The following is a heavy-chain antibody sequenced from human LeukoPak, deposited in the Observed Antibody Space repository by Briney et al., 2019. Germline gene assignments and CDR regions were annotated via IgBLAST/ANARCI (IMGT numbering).Heavy chain of an antibody. J-gene: IGHJ4*02. CDR1: GFTFGDYA. V-gene: IGHV3-23*01. CDR2: ISGSGAST. CDR3: AKGSRGYTNYYFDY. D-gene: IGHD2-2*02. Sequence: GGSLRPSCTASGFTFGDYAMSWVRQAPGKGLELVSTISGSGASTFYADSVRGRFITSKDIPSNIVYLQMNSLRAEDTAVYYCAKGSRGYTNYYFDYWGQGTLVTVSS.